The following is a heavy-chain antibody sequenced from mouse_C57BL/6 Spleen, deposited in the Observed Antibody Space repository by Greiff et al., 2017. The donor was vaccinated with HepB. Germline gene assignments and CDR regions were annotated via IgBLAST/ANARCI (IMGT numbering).Heavy chain of an antibody. CDR1: GYTFTSYW. CDR2: IYPGSGST. J-gene: IGHJ3*01. CDR3: ARSEYYGYDEVAY. Sequence: VQLQQSGAELVKPGASVKMSCKASGYTFTSYWITWVKQRPGPGLEWIGDIYPGSGSTNYNEKFKSKATLTVDTSSSTAYMKLSSLTSEDSAVYYCARSEYYGYDEVAYWGQGTLVTVAA. V-gene: IGHV1-55*01. D-gene: IGHD2-2*01.